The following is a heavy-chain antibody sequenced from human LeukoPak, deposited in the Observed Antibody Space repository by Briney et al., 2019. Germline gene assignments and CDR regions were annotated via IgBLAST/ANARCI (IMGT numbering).Heavy chain of an antibody. CDR3: GISGDGNWFDP. D-gene: IGHD4-17*01. V-gene: IGHV1-18*01. Sequence: EASVKVTCKASGYTFNRFGMSWVRQAPGQGLEWMGWISGDNGDTNYAQTFQGRVTLTTDTSTSIAYMELRSLTSDDTAVHYCGISGDGNWFDPWGQGTLGIVSS. CDR1: GYTFNRFG. J-gene: IGHJ5*02. CDR2: ISGDNGDT.